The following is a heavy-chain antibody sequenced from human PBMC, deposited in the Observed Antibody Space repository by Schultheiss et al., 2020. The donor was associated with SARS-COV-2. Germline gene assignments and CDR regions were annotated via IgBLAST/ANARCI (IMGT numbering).Heavy chain of an antibody. Sequence: GSLRLSCAASEFTFSNYYMSWIRQAPGKGLAWIGEINHTGSTKYNPSLESRVTMSVDTSKNQFSLQLNSVTPDDTAVYYCARRLAVARRNSYFYYYGVDVWGQGATVTVSS. CDR1: EFTFSNYY. V-gene: IGHV4-34*08. CDR3: ARRLAVARRNSYFYYYGVDV. CDR2: INHTGST. J-gene: IGHJ6*02. D-gene: IGHD6-19*01.